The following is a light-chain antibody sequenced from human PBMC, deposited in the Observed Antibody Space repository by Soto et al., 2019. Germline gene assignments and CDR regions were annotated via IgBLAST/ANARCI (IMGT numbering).Light chain of an antibody. CDR3: QSYDSTVRSIYV. V-gene: IGLV1-40*01. Sequence: QSVLTQPPSVSGAPGQRVTISCTGSGSNIGAGYDVHWYQQFPGTAPKLIIYGNNNRPSGVHDRFSGSKSGTSASLAITGLQAGDEADYYCQSYDSTVRSIYVFGKGTKVTV. CDR1: GSNIGAGYD. CDR2: GNN. J-gene: IGLJ1*01.